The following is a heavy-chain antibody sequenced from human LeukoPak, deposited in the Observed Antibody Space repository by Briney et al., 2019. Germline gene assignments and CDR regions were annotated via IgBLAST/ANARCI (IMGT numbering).Heavy chain of an antibody. Sequence: ASVKASCKASGYTFTSFDINWVRQAPGQGLECMGWMNPINGHTGYAQKFQGRVTMTGDTATSTAYMELSSLTYEDTAVYYCARPTSRPSNYYHMDVWGKGTTVTVSS. CDR2: MNPINGHT. D-gene: IGHD6-13*01. CDR1: GYTFTSFD. J-gene: IGHJ6*03. V-gene: IGHV1-8*01. CDR3: ARPTSRPSNYYHMDV.